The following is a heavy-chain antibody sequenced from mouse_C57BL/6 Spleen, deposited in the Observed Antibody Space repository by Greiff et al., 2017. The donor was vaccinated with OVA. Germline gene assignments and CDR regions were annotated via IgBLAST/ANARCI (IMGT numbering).Heavy chain of an antibody. Sequence: VKLQESGAELVKPGASVKMSCKASGYTFTTYPIEWMKQNHGKSLEWIGNFHPYNDDTKYNEKFKGKATLTVEKSSSTVYLELSRLTSDDSAVYYCARGYYGSSPWYFDVWGTGTTVTVSS. CDR3: ARGYYGSSPWYFDV. D-gene: IGHD1-1*01. CDR1: GYTFTTYP. J-gene: IGHJ1*03. CDR2: FHPYNDDT. V-gene: IGHV1-47*01.